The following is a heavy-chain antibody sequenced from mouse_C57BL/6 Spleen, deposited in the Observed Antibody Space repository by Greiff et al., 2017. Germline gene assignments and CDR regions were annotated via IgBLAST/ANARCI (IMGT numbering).Heavy chain of an antibody. CDR3: ARRGLRRTAEFAY. D-gene: IGHD2-2*01. V-gene: IGHV1-18*01. CDR2: INPNNGGT. Sequence: VQLQQSGPELVKPGASVKIPCKASGYTFTDYNMDWVKQSHGKSLEWIGDINPNNGGTIYNQKFKGKATLTVDKSSSTAYMELRSLTSEDTAVYYCARRGLRRTAEFAYWGQGTLVTVSA. J-gene: IGHJ3*01. CDR1: GYTFTDYN.